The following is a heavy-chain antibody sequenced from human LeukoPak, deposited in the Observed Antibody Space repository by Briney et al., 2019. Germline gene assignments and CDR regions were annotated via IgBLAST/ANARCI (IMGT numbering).Heavy chain of an antibody. CDR3: ARLDSSGYFFDY. J-gene: IGHJ4*02. V-gene: IGHV4-31*03. D-gene: IGHD3-22*01. CDR2: IYYSGST. CDR1: GASVSSASY. Sequence: SETLSLTCTVSGASVSSASYWTWIRQPPGKGLEWIGYIYYSGSTYYNPSLKSRVTISVDTSKNQFSLKLSSVTAADTAVYYCARLDSSGYFFDYWGQGTLVTVSS.